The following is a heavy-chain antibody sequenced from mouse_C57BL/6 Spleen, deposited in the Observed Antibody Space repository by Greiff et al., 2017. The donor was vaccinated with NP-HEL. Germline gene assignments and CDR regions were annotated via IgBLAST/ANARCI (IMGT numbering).Heavy chain of an antibody. J-gene: IGHJ2*01. Sequence: VQLQQSGPGLVKPSQSLSLTCSVTGYSITSGYYWNWIRQFPGNKLEWMGYISYDGSNNYNPSLKNRISITRDTSKNQFFLKLNSVTTEDTATYYCARDGDGSSYFDYWGQGTTLTVSS. CDR1: GYSITSGYY. D-gene: IGHD2-3*01. CDR3: ARDGDGSSYFDY. V-gene: IGHV3-6*01. CDR2: ISYDGSN.